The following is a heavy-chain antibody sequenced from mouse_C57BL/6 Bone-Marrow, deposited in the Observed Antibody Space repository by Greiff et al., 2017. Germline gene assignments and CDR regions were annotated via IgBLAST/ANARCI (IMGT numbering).Heavy chain of an antibody. V-gene: IGHV1-74*01. Sequence: QVQLKQPGAELVKPGASVKLSCKASGYNFTSYWMHWVKQRPGQGLEWIGRIHPSDGDTNYNQKFKGKATLTVDKSSSTAYMQLTSLTSEDSAVYYCAILDYYGSSPYFAYWGQGTTLTVSS. CDR3: AILDYYGSSPYFAY. CDR1: GYNFTSYW. D-gene: IGHD1-1*01. CDR2: IHPSDGDT. J-gene: IGHJ2*01.